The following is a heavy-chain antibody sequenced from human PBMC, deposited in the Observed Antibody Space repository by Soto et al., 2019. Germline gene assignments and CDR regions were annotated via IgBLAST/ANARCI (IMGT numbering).Heavy chain of an antibody. D-gene: IGHD5-18*01. CDR3: AHGGYSYGDRPCYFDY. CDR2: IYWNDDK. CDR1: GFSLSTSGVG. Sequence: KKSGPTLVNPTQTLTLTCTFSGFSLSTSGVGVGWIRQPPGKALEWLALIYWNDDKRYSPSLKSRLTIAKETSKIQVVLTITDMHPVDTATYYCAHGGYSYGDRPCYFDYWGQGTLVTVSS. V-gene: IGHV2-5*01. J-gene: IGHJ4*02.